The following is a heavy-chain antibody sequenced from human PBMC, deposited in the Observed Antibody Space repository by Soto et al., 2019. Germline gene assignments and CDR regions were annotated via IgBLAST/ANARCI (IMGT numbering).Heavy chain of an antibody. D-gene: IGHD1-26*01. CDR2: IRNKANSYTT. Sequence: VQLVESGGGLVQPGGSQRLSCAASGFTFSDPYMDWVRQAPGKGLEWVGRIRNKANSYTTDYAASVKGRFTISRDDSKDSLYLQMNSLKTEDTAIYYCARDSGKGAYFDYWGHGTLATVSS. V-gene: IGHV3-72*01. CDR3: ARDSGKGAYFDY. CDR1: GFTFSDPY. J-gene: IGHJ4*01.